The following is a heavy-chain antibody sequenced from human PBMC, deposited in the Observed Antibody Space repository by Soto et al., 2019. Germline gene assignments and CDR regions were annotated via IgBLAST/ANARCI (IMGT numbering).Heavy chain of an antibody. Sequence: EVQLLDSGGGLVQPGGSLRLSCVASGFTFTSYAMTWVRQLPGKGLEWVSSVTNTGGITHYANSVKGRFTISRDNSKNTVYLQMNSLRAEDTAIYYCAKIYRSCTYSNCYSRSPPDSWGQGTLVTVSA. CDR3: AKIYRSCTYSNCYSRSPPDS. J-gene: IGHJ5*01. V-gene: IGHV3-23*01. CDR2: VTNTGGIT. CDR1: GFTFTSYA. D-gene: IGHD2-15*01.